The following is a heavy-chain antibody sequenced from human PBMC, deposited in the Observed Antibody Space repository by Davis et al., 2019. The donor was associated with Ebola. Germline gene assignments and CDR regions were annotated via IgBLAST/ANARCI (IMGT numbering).Heavy chain of an antibody. J-gene: IGHJ4*02. CDR2: INHSGST. Sequence: MPGGSLRLSCAVYGGSFSGYYWSWIRQPPGKGLEWIGEINHSGSTNYNPSLKTRVTISVDTSKNQFSLRLSSVTAADTAVYYCARHPAAMAKTHFDYWGQGTLVTVSS. CDR1: GGSFSGYY. D-gene: IGHD5-18*01. V-gene: IGHV4-34*01. CDR3: ARHPAAMAKTHFDY.